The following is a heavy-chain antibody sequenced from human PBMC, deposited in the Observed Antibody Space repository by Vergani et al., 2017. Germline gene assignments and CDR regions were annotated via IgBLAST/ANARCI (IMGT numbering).Heavy chain of an antibody. CDR2: LYYSGST. D-gene: IGHD2-2*02. CDR1: GGSISSGDYY. J-gene: IGHJ2*01. Sequence: QVQLQESGPGLVKPSQTLSLTCTVSGGSISSGDYYWSWIRQPPGKGLEWIGYLYYSGSTYYNPSLKSRVTISVDTSKNQFSLKLSSVTAADTAVYYCAKERLATAIPLYIWYFDLWGRGTLVTVSS. V-gene: IGHV4-30-4*08. CDR3: AKERLATAIPLYIWYFDL.